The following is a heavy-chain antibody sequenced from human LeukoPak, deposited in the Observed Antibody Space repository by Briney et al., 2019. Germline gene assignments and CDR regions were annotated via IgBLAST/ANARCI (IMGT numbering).Heavy chain of an antibody. Sequence: GGSLRLSCAASGFTVSSNYMSWVRQAPGKGLEWVSVIYSGGSAYYADSVKGRLTISRDNSKNTLYLQMNSLRAEDTAVYYCARGGIAAAGTYFGFDYWGQGTLVTVSS. D-gene: IGHD6-13*01. V-gene: IGHV3-53*01. J-gene: IGHJ4*02. CDR1: GFTVSSNY. CDR3: ARGGIAAAGTYFGFDY. CDR2: IYSGGSA.